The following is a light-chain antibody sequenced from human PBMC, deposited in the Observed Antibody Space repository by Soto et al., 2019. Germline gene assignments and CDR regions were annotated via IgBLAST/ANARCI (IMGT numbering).Light chain of an antibody. Sequence: EIVMTQSPATLSVSPGERATLSCRASQSVSSNLAWYQQKPGQAPRLLIYGASTSATGIPARFSGSGSGTEFTLTISSLQSEDFAVYYCQQYNNWPGTFGGGTKVESK. J-gene: IGKJ4*01. CDR3: QQYNNWPGT. CDR1: QSVSSN. CDR2: GAS. V-gene: IGKV3-15*01.